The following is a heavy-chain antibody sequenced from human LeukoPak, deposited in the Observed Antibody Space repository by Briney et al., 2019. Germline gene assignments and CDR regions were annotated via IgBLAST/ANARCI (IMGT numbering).Heavy chain of an antibody. CDR1: GYTFTVYA. CDR2: ISTDTGNP. Sequence: ASVKVSCTTSGYTFTVYAINWVRQAPGQGLEWMGWISTDTGNPTYVQDFTGRFVFSLDTSVTTAYLQISSLKAEDTAVYYCARRGKSFDFWGQGTRVTVSS. J-gene: IGHJ4*02. D-gene: IGHD3-3*01. CDR3: ARRGKSFDF. V-gene: IGHV7-4-1*02.